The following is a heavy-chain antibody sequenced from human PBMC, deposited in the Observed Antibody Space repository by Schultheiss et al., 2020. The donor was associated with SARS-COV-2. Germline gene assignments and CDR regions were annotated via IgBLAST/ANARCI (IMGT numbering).Heavy chain of an antibody. CDR3: ARYFNYPVGPYGMDV. CDR2: MNPNSGNT. CDR1: GYTFTSYD. J-gene: IGHJ6*02. V-gene: IGHV1-8*03. D-gene: IGHD1-26*01. Sequence: VKVSCKASGYTFTSYDINWVRQATGQGLEWMGWMNPNSGNTGYAQKFQGRVTITRNTSISTAYMELSSLRSEDTAVYYCARYFNYPVGPYGMDVWGQGTTVTVSS.